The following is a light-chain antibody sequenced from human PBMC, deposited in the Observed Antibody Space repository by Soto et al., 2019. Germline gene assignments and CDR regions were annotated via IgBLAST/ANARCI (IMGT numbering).Light chain of an antibody. CDR3: LQHNSYPQT. CDR2: AAS. CDR1: QGIRDA. V-gene: IGKV1-17*01. Sequence: DLQMTQSPSSLSVSVGDRVTITCRASQGIRDALGWYQQKPGKAPKRLIYAASSLQSGVPSRFSGSGSGTEFTLTISSPQPEDFATYYCLQHNSYPQTFGQGTKVEIK. J-gene: IGKJ1*01.